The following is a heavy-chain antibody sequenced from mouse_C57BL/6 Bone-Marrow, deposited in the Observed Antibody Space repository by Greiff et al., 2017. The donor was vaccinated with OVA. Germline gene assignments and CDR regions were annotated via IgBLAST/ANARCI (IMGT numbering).Heavy chain of an antibody. Sequence: EVKLMESGGGLVKPGGSLKLSCAASGFTFSDYGMHWVRQAPEKGLEWVAYISSGSSTIYYADTVKGRFTISRDNAKNTLFLQMTSLRSEDTAVYYCARNDGYYYGGQGTTLTVSS. CDR3: ARNDGYYY. D-gene: IGHD2-3*01. CDR2: ISSGSSTI. V-gene: IGHV5-17*01. CDR1: GFTFSDYG. J-gene: IGHJ2*01.